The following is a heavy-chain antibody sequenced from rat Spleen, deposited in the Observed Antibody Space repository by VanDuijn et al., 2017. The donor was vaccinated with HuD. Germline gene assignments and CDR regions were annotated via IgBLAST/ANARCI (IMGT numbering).Heavy chain of an antibody. Sequence: QVQLKESGPGLVQPSQTLSLTCTVSGLSLTSNSVSWIRQPPGKGLEWMGVIWSGGSTDYNSALKSRLSISRDTSKSQVFLKMNSLQTEDTAMYFCTRLTIGSWGQGVMVTVSS. CDR1: GLSLTSNS. CDR2: IWSGGST. V-gene: IGHV2-47*01. CDR3: TRLTIGS. J-gene: IGHJ2*01. D-gene: IGHD1-3*01.